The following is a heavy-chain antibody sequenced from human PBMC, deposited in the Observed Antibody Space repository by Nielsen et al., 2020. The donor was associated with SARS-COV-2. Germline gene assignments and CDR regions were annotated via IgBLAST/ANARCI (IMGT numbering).Heavy chain of an antibody. V-gene: IGHV3-20*01. CDR2: INWNGGST. CDR1: GFTFDDYG. Sequence: GESLKISCAASGFTFDDYGMSWVRQAPGKGLEWVSGINWNGGSTGYADSVKGRFTISRDNAKNSLYLQMNSLRAEDTALYHCARGGDILTGYSYYWGQGTLVTVSS. CDR3: ARGGDILTGYSYY. D-gene: IGHD3-9*01. J-gene: IGHJ4*02.